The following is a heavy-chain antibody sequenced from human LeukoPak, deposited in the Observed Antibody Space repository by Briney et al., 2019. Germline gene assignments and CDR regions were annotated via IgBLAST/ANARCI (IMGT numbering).Heavy chain of an antibody. D-gene: IGHD4-17*01. CDR3: ATDLSPTVTSRDDY. J-gene: IGHJ4*02. CDR2: FDPEDGET. V-gene: IGHV1-24*01. CDR1: GYTLTELS. Sequence: ASVKVSCKVSGYTLTELSMHWVRQAPGKGLEWMGGFDPEDGETIYAQKFQGRVTMTEDTSTDTAYMELSSLRSEDTAVYYCATDLSPTVTSRDDYWGQGTLVTVSS.